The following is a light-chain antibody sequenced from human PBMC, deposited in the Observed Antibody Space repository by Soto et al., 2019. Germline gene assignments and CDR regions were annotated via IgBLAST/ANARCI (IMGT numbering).Light chain of an antibody. J-gene: IGKJ4*01. Sequence: DIQMTQSPSSLSASVGDSVTITCRASQTISTYLNWYQQKPGKAPNLLIYAASTLQSGVPSRFSGSESGTDFTLTISSLQPEDFATYFCQQTYSSPLTFGGGTKVDI. V-gene: IGKV1-39*01. CDR2: AAS. CDR3: QQTYSSPLT. CDR1: QTISTY.